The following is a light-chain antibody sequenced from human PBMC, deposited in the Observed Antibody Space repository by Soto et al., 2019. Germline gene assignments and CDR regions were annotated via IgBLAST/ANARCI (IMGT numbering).Light chain of an antibody. CDR1: SSDVGSYNL. CDR2: EGS. CDR3: CSYTDSGTLI. Sequence: QSALTQPASVSGSPGQSITISCTGTSSDVGSYNLVSWYQQHPDKAPNLMIYEGSKRPSGVSNRFSGSKSGNTASLTISGLQPEDEGDYYCCSYTDSGTLIFGGGTKLTVL. J-gene: IGLJ2*01. V-gene: IGLV2-23*01.